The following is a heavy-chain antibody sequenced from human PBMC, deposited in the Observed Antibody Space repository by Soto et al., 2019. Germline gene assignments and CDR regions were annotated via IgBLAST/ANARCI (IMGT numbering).Heavy chain of an antibody. CDR2: ISGYNGNT. V-gene: IGHV1-18*01. Sequence: QVQVVQSGDEVKKPGASVKVSCKASGYTFTNYGFSWVRQAPGQGLEWMGWISGYNGNTKYAEKFQGRVTMTTDTSTSTSHMELRSLKSDDTAVYYWAREGQAPYYCYGMDVWGQGTAVTVSS. CDR1: GYTFTNYG. J-gene: IGHJ6*02. CDR3: AREGQAPYYCYGMDV.